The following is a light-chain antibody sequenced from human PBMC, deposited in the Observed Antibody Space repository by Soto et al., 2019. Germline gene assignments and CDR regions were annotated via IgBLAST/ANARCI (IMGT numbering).Light chain of an antibody. Sequence: EIVLTQSPATLSLSPGERATLSCRASQSISTYLAWYQQKPGQPPRLLIYDASNRATGIPARFSGSGSGTDFTLTISSXEPEXXXXYXXXXRSNWPMYTFGQGTKLEIK. CDR1: QSISTY. CDR2: DAS. V-gene: IGKV3-11*01. CDR3: XXRSNWPMYT. J-gene: IGKJ2*01.